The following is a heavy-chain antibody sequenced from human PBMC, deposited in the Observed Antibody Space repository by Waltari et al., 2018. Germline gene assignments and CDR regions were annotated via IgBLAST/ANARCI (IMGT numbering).Heavy chain of an antibody. Sequence: QVQLQESGPGLVKPSETLSLTCTVSGGSISSYYWSWIRQPAGKGLEWIGRIYTSGSTNYNPSRKSRVTMSVDTSKNQFSLKLSSVTAADTAVYYCARDDPSSGWYNWFDPWGQGTLVTVSS. CDR2: IYTSGST. V-gene: IGHV4-4*07. CDR1: GGSISSYY. J-gene: IGHJ5*02. D-gene: IGHD6-19*01. CDR3: ARDDPSSGWYNWFDP.